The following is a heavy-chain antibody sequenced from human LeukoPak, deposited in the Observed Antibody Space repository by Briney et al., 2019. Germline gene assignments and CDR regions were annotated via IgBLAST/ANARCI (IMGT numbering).Heavy chain of an antibody. Sequence: ASVKVSCKASGYTFTSYDINWVRQATGQGLEWMGWMNPNSGNTGYAQKFQGRVTMTRNTSIGTAYMELSSLRSEDTAVYYCARGGECSGGSCYIPYYYYYYYYMDVWGKGTTVTVS. CDR2: MNPNSGNT. J-gene: IGHJ6*03. D-gene: IGHD2-15*01. V-gene: IGHV1-8*01. CDR1: GYTFTSYD. CDR3: ARGGECSGGSCYIPYYYYYYYYMDV.